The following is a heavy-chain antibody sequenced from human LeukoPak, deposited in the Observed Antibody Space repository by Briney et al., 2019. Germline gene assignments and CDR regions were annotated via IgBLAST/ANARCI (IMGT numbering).Heavy chain of an antibody. J-gene: IGHJ4*02. V-gene: IGHV1-24*01. CDR2: FDPEDGET. CDR3: ATSRTAMVSGPEYYFDY. D-gene: IGHD5-18*01. CDR1: VYTLTELS. Sequence: ASVKVSCKVSVYTLTELSMHWVRQAPGKGLEWMGGFDPEDGETIYAQKFQGRVTMTEDTSTDTAYMELSSLRSEDTAVYYCATSRTAMVSGPEYYFDYWGQGTLVTVSS.